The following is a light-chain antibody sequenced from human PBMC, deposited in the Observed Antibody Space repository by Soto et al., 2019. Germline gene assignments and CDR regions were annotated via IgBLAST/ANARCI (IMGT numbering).Light chain of an antibody. V-gene: IGKV3-11*01. J-gene: IGKJ4*01. Sequence: EIVLTQSPATLSLSPGERATLSCRASQSISIYLACYQQKPGRAPRVLIYDAYNRTTGIPARFSGSGSGTDFILTISSLEPEDFAAYYCQQRSNWPLTFGGGTRVEIK. CDR3: QQRSNWPLT. CDR1: QSISIY. CDR2: DAY.